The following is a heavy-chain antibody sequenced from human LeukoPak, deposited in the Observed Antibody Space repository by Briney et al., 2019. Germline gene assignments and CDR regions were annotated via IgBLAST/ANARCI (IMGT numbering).Heavy chain of an antibody. CDR3: ARHDGSSWYYAFDV. CDR1: GVPISSYS. V-gene: IGHV4-59*08. D-gene: IGHD6-13*01. J-gene: IGHJ3*01. Sequence: SETLSLTCIVPGVPISSYSWGWIRQPPGKGLEGFGYIYYSGRPNYNPPPKSRVTISLDTPKNHSPLSRTPLTAADTPVYNCARHDGSSWYYAFDVWGQGTMVTVSS. CDR2: IYYSGRP.